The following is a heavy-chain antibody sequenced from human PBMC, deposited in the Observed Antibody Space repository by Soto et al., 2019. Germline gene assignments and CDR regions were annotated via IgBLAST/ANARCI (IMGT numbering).Heavy chain of an antibody. V-gene: IGHV3-48*03. CDR1: GFAFSSYE. Sequence: QTGGSLRLSCGASGFAFSSYEMNWVRQAPGKGLEWVSYISSSGTTMYYADSVQGRFTISRDNAKNSLYLQMSSLRAEDTAIYYRARSDVWTGYYALDYWGQGALVTVSS. J-gene: IGHJ4*02. CDR3: ARSDVWTGYYALDY. D-gene: IGHD3-3*01. CDR2: ISSSGTTM.